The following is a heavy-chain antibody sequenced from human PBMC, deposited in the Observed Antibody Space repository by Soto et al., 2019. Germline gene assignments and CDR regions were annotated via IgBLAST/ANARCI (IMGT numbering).Heavy chain of an antibody. CDR3: ARGRYSSGLFDP. D-gene: IGHD6-19*01. Sequence: PSETLSLTCTVSGGSISSSSYYWGWIRQPPGKGLEWIGSIYYSGSTYYNPSLKSRVTISVDTSKNQFSLKLSSVTAADTAVYYCARGRYSSGLFDPWGQGTLVTVSS. CDR2: IYYSGST. V-gene: IGHV4-39*01. CDR1: GGSISSSSYY. J-gene: IGHJ5*02.